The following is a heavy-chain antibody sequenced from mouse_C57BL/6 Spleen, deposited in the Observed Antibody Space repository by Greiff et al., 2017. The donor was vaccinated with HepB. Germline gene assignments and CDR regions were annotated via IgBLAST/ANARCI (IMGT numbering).Heavy chain of an antibody. CDR1: GYTFTSYW. J-gene: IGHJ2*01. D-gene: IGHD2-5*01. V-gene: IGHV1-52*01. CDR2: IDPSDSET. Sequence: VQLQQPGAELVRPGSSVKLSCKASGYTFTSYWMHWVKQRPIQGLEWIGNIDPSDSETHYNQKFKDKATLTVVKSSSTAYMQLSSLTSEDSAVYYCARWGSNYVLDYWGQGTTLTVSS. CDR3: ARWGSNYVLDY.